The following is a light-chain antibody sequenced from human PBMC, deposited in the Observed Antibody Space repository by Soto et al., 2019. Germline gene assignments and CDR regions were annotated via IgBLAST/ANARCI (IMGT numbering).Light chain of an antibody. CDR2: DVS. V-gene: IGLV2-14*01. J-gene: IGLJ2*01. CDR1: SSHDGGYNY. CDR3: SSYTSSSTPHVV. Sequence: QSVLTQPASVSGSPGQSITISCTGTSSHDGGYNYVSWYQQHPGKAPKLMIYDVSNRPSGVSNRFSGSKSGNTASLTISGLQAEDEADYYCSSYTSSSTPHVVFGGGTKVTVL.